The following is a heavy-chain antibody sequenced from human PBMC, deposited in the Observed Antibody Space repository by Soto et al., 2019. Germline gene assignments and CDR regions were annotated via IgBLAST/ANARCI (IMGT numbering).Heavy chain of an antibody. CDR3: ANTDKAGSWYPDAVDM. D-gene: IGHD6-13*01. J-gene: IGHJ3*02. CDR1: GFPFSIYA. V-gene: IGHV3-23*01. Sequence: EVQLLESGGGVVQPGGSLRLSCVASGFPFSIYAMSWVRQAPGKGLEWVSAISDSGTDTYHADSVKGRFSISRDNSKNKLYMQTNSLRAEDTALYYCANTDKAGSWYPDAVDMLGQGKMVTVSS. CDR2: ISDSGTDT.